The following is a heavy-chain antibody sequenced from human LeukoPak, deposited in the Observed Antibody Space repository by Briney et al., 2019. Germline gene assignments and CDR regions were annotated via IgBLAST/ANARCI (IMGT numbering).Heavy chain of an antibody. J-gene: IGHJ4*02. D-gene: IGHD6-6*01. V-gene: IGHV3-53*01. Sequence: GGSLRLSCAASGFTVSSNHMSWVRQAPGKGPEWVSVIYSGGSTYYADSVKGRFTISRDNSKNTLYLQMNSLRAEDTAVYYCARVRAARPGDYFDYWGQGTLVTVSS. CDR3: ARVRAARPGDYFDY. CDR2: IYSGGST. CDR1: GFTVSSNH.